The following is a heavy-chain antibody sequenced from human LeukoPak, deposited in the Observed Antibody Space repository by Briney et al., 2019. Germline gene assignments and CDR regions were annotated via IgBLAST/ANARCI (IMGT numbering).Heavy chain of an antibody. CDR3: ARLGAGPTYYDFWSGYSSFYFDY. D-gene: IGHD3-3*01. CDR2: ISSSGNT. V-gene: IGHV4-39*02. J-gene: IGHJ4*02. Sequence: SETLSLTCTVSGGSTSSGNYYWGWIRQPPGKGLEWIGGISSSGNTYYNPSLKSRITISIDTSKNHSSLKLSSVSAADTAVYYCARLGAGPTYYDFWSGYSSFYFDYWGQGTLVTVSS. CDR1: GGSTSSGNYY.